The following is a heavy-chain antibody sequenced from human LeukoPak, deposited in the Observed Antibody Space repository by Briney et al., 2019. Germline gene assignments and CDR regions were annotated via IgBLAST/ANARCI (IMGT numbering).Heavy chain of an antibody. V-gene: IGHV1-69*01. CDR3: ARERGGSRGFDY. CDR1: GGTFSSYA. J-gene: IGHJ4*02. Sequence: SVKVSCKASGGTFSSYAISWVRQAPGQGLEWMGGIIPILGTANYAQKFQGRVTITADESTSTAYMELSSLRSEDTAVYYCARERGGSRGFDYWGQGTLVTVSS. D-gene: IGHD2-15*01. CDR2: IIPILGTA.